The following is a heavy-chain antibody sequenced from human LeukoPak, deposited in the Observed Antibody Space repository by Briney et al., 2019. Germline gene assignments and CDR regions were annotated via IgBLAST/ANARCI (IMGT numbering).Heavy chain of an antibody. CDR1: GFTFNKYS. CDR2: ISGTSRTI. CDR3: ARDLVRGSSDY. D-gene: IGHD3-16*01. Sequence: GGSLRLSCVASGFTFNKYSMNWVRQAPGKGLQWLSYISGTSRTIYYADSVKGRFTISRDNAKNSLYLQMNSLRAEDTAVYYCARDLVRGSSDYWGQGTLVTVSS. V-gene: IGHV3-48*04. J-gene: IGHJ4*02.